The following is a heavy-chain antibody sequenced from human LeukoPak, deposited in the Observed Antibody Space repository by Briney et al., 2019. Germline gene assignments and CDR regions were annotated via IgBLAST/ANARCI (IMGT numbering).Heavy chain of an antibody. Sequence: GASVKVSCKVSGYTLTELSMHWVRQAPGKGLEWMGWMNPNSGNTVYAQKFQGRVTISRNTSISTAYMELSSLRSDDTAVYYCARGASGWQNDAFNIWGQGTMVTVSS. V-gene: IGHV1-8*03. CDR2: MNPNSGNT. CDR3: ARGASGWQNDAFNI. J-gene: IGHJ3*02. CDR1: GYTLTELS. D-gene: IGHD6-19*01.